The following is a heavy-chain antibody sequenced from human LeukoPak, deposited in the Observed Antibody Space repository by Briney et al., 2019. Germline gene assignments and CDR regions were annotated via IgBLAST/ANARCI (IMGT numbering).Heavy chain of an antibody. CDR3: ARGGAAPGY. CDR1: GFTFDDYA. CDR2: ISYDGSNK. J-gene: IGHJ4*02. V-gene: IGHV3-30-3*01. D-gene: IGHD1-26*01. Sequence: GGSLRLSCAASGFTFDDYAMHWVRQAPGKGLEWVAVISYDGSNKYYADSVKGRFTISRDNSKNTLYLQMNSLRAEDTAVYYCARGGAAPGYWGQGTLVTVSS.